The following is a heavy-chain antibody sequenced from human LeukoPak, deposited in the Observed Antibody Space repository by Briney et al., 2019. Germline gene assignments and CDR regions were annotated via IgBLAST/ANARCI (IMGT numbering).Heavy chain of an antibody. CDR1: GFIFSKYG. Sequence: GGSLRLSCVASGFIFSKYGKHWVRQAPGRGLEWVAFIQYDESNKYYADSIKGRFTLSRDNSKNTLYLQMNSLRPEDTAVYYCTRGGFYDGSGYYPFDYWGQGTLVTVSS. CDR3: TRGGFYDGSGYYPFDY. V-gene: IGHV3-30*02. D-gene: IGHD3-22*01. CDR2: IQYDESNK. J-gene: IGHJ4*02.